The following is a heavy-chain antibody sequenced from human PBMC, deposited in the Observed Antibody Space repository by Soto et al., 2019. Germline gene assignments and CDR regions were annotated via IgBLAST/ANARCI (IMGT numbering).Heavy chain of an antibody. Sequence: EVQLVETGGGLIQPGGSLRLSCAASGFTVSSNYMSWVRQAPGKGLEWVSVIYSGGSTYYADSVKGRFTISRDNSKNTLYLQMNSLRAEDTAVYYCASPILNCSSTSCYAGGAFDIWGQGTMVTVSS. CDR1: GFTVSSNY. V-gene: IGHV3-53*02. J-gene: IGHJ3*02. CDR2: IYSGGST. D-gene: IGHD2-2*01. CDR3: ASPILNCSSTSCYAGGAFDI.